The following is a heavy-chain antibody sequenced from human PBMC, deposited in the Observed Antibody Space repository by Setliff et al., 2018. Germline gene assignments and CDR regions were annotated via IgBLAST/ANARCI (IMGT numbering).Heavy chain of an antibody. D-gene: IGHD3-22*01. CDR3: ARARSGDYSDSTGYLDY. Sequence: PSETLSLTCTVSGGSISNYYWTWIRQPPGKGLDWIGYIYTSGSTNYNPSLKSRVTISVDASKNQFSLKLSSVSAADTAVYYCARARSGDYSDSTGYLDYWGQGTLVTLSS. J-gene: IGHJ4*02. CDR1: GGSISNYY. V-gene: IGHV4-4*08. CDR2: IYTSGST.